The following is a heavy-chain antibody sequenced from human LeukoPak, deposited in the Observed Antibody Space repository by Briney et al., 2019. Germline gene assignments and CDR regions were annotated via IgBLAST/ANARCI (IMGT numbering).Heavy chain of an antibody. CDR1: GFIFSNYD. CDR2: ISYDGRDT. J-gene: IGHJ4*02. V-gene: IGHV3-30*18. Sequence: GGSLRLSCAASGFIFSNYDMHWVRQAPGKGLEWVALISYDGRDTFYADSVKGRFTISRDNSKNTLYLEMNSLRTDDTALYFCTKDPTDSSGYFDSWGQGTLVTVSS. D-gene: IGHD3-22*01. CDR3: TKDPTDSSGYFDS.